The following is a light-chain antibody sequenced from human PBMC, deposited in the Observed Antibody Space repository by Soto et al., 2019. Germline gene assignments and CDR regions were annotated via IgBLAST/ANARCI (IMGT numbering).Light chain of an antibody. V-gene: IGLV2-11*01. CDR3: CSYVGSYSYV. CDR1: SSDVGDYNS. Sequence: QSALTQPRSVSGSPGQSVTVSCIGTSSDVGDYNSVSGYQQHPGKAPKLMIYDVSKQPSGVPDRFSGSKSGNTASLTISGLQAEDEADYYCCSYVGSYSYVFGIGTKLTVL. J-gene: IGLJ1*01. CDR2: DVS.